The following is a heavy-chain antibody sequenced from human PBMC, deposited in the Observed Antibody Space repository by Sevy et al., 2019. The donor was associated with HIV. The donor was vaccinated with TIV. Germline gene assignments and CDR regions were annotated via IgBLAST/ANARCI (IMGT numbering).Heavy chain of an antibody. J-gene: IGHJ4*02. V-gene: IGHV3-33*01. D-gene: IGHD3-22*01. CDR1: GFTFSNYA. CDR3: ARGGYYYDNAAYYALDS. Sequence: GGSLRLSCAATGFTFSNYAMHWVRQAPGKGMEWVAIIWSDGAYQYHGDSVKGRFTISRDNSKNPLYLQMNIVRVEDTAVYYCARGGYYYDNAAYYALDSWGQGTLVTVSS. CDR2: IWSDGAYQ.